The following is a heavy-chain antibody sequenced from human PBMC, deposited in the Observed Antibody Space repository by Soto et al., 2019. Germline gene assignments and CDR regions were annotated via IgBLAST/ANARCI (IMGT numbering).Heavy chain of an antibody. V-gene: IGHV3-23*01. CDR1: GFTFSSYA. D-gene: IGHD2-15*01. J-gene: IGHJ4*02. Sequence: HPGGSLRLSCAASGFTFSSYATSWVRQAPGKGLEWVSTISADTDRTYYADSVKGRFTISRDNSKNTLSLQMNSLRAEDTAVYYCARVGSGYCSGGSCYSGYYFDYWGQGTLVTVSS. CDR2: ISADTDRT. CDR3: ARVGSGYCSGGSCYSGYYFDY.